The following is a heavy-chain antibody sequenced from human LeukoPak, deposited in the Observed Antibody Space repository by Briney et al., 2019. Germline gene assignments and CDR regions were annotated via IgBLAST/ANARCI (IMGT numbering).Heavy chain of an antibody. D-gene: IGHD1-26*01. Sequence: PSETLSLTCTVSGGSISTYYWNWIRQPPGKGLEWIGSIYYSGSTNYNPSLKSRVTISVDTSKNQFSLKLTSVTAADTAVYYCARGSGSYSAYYYYGMDVWGQGTTVTVSS. J-gene: IGHJ6*02. CDR1: GGSISTYY. V-gene: IGHV4-59*01. CDR2: IYYSGST. CDR3: ARGSGSYSAYYYYGMDV.